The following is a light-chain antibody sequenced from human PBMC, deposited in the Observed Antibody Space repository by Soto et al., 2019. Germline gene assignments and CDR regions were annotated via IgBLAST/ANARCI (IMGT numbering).Light chain of an antibody. V-gene: IGKV3-11*01. CDR2: GAS. CDR1: QSVSSN. CDR3: QQPSNGTRIS. Sequence: EIVLTQSTATLSLSPGERATLSCRASQSVSSNLAWYQQKPGQAPRLLIYGASNRATSIPASFSGSGSGTDFTLTISGLELEDFSVCCGQQPSNGTRISFLPETKVEIK. J-gene: IGKJ3*01.